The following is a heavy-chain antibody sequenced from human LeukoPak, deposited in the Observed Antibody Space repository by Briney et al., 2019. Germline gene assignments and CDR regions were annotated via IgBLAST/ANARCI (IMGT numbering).Heavy chain of an antibody. CDR2: ISGSGGST. CDR3: ARDLDTAMVTPDY. CDR1: GFTFSSYA. Sequence: RGSLRLSCAASGFTFSSYAMSWVRQAPGKGLEWVSAISGSGGSTYYADSVKGRFTISRDNSKNTLYLQMNSLRAEDTAVYYCARDLDTAMVTPDYWGQGTLVTVSS. V-gene: IGHV3-23*01. J-gene: IGHJ4*02. D-gene: IGHD5-18*01.